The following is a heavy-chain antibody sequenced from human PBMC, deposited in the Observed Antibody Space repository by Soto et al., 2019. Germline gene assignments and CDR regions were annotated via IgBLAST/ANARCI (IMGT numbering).Heavy chain of an antibody. D-gene: IGHD6-13*01. J-gene: IGHJ4*02. CDR1: GGTFSSYR. V-gene: IGHV1-69*13. CDR2: GVASYRTA. CDR3: VRDSGAKLSSS. Sequence: SVKVSCKASGGTFSSYRINWVRQAPGEGVARVRGGVASYRTADYAEKFQGRVTITADESARTSYMELRSLKSHDTAVYYCVRDSGAKLSSSWGQAILVTVS.